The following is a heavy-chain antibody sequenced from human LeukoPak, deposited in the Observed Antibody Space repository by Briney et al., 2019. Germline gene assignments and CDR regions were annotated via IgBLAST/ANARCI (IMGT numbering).Heavy chain of an antibody. CDR3: ARGGYINWFDP. J-gene: IGHJ5*02. D-gene: IGHD5-24*01. Sequence: TSETLSLTCAVYGGSFSGYYWSWIRQPPGKGLEWIGEINHSGSTNYNPSLKSRVTISVDRSKNQFSLKLSSVTAADTAVYYCARGGYINWFDPWGQGTLVTVSS. CDR2: INHSGST. V-gene: IGHV4-34*01. CDR1: GGSFSGYY.